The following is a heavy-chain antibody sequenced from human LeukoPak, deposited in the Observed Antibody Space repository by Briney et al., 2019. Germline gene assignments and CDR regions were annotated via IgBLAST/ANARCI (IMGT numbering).Heavy chain of an antibody. Sequence: GGSLRLSCAASGFTFSGHSMTWVRQAPGKGLEWVANINQGGGQISYVDFVKGRCTISIDNSENSMYLQMNSVRAEDTGVYYCGTLIAGAIEYWGQGTLVTVSS. V-gene: IGHV3-7*01. CDR3: GTLIAGAIEY. CDR2: INQGGGQI. J-gene: IGHJ4*02. CDR1: GFTFSGHS. D-gene: IGHD3-16*01.